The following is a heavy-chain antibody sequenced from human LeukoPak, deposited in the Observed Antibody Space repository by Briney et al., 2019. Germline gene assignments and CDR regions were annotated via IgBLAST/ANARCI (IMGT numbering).Heavy chain of an antibody. CDR2: ITRNRDNI. Sequence: GGSLRLSCTVSGYTFDDYAMHWVRHTPGKGLEWVAGITRNRDNIGYGDSVKGRFTISRDNVKNVLYLQMNSLRPEDTALYYCARLFPDYYYYYMDVWGKGTTVTVSS. V-gene: IGHV3-9*01. CDR1: GYTFDDYA. D-gene: IGHD3-10*01. J-gene: IGHJ6*03. CDR3: ARLFPDYYYYYMDV.